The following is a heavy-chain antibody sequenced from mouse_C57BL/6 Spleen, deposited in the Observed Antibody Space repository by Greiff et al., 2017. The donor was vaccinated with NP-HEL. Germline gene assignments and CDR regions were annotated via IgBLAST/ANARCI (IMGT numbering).Heavy chain of an antibody. CDR3: ATLLYDGFAY. J-gene: IGHJ3*01. D-gene: IGHD2-1*01. V-gene: IGHV1-61*01. CDR2: IYPSDSET. Sequence: QVQLQQPGAELVRPGSSVKLSCKASGYTFTSYWMAWVKQRPGQGLEWIGNIYPSDSETHYNQKFKDKATLTVEKSSSTAYLQLSSLKSEDSAVYYCATLLYDGFAYGGQGTLVTVSA. CDR1: GYTFTSYW.